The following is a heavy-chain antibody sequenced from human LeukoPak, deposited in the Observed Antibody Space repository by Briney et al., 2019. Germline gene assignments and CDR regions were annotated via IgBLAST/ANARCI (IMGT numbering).Heavy chain of an antibody. Sequence: GESLRLSCAASGFTFGSYGMSWVRQAPGKGLEWVSAISGSGGSTYCADSVKGRFTISRDNSKNTLYLQMNSLRAEDTAVYYCAKDLILGSFDYWGQGTLVTVSS. CDR3: AKDLILGSFDY. J-gene: IGHJ4*02. CDR1: GFTFGSYG. D-gene: IGHD3-16*01. CDR2: ISGSGGST. V-gene: IGHV3-23*01.